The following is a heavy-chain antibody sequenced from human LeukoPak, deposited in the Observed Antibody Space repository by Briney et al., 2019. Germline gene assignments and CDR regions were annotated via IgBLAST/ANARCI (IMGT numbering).Heavy chain of an antibody. CDR1: GYTFTSHF. CDR2: INPRGGST. CDR3: ARDLGENGFDAFDI. J-gene: IGHJ3*02. Sequence: GASVKVSCKASGYTFTSHFMHWVRQAPGQGLEWMGIINPRGGSTSYTQKFQGRVTMTRDMSTSTVYMELSSLRSEDTAVYYCARDLGENGFDAFDIWGQGTMVTVSS. D-gene: IGHD3-16*01. V-gene: IGHV1-46*01.